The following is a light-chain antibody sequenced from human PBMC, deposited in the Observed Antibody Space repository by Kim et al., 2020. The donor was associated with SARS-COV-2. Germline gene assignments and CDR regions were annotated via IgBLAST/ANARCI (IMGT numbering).Light chain of an antibody. CDR2: DAS. V-gene: IGKV3-20*01. CDR1: QSVSRTY. CDR3: QQYDTSRT. J-gene: IGKJ1*01. Sequence: LSPGERATLSSRAGQSVSRTYLAWYQQKPGQAPRLLMSDASARATGIPDRFSGSGSETDFTLTISRLEPEDFAVYYCQQYDTSRTFGQGTKVDIK.